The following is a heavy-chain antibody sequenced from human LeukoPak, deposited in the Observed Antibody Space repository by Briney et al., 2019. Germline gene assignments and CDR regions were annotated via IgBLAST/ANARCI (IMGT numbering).Heavy chain of an antibody. Sequence: GGSLRLSCTASGFTFRSYGMHWVRQAPGKGLEWLAFIQSDGRNQYYADSVKGQFTISRDNSKNTLFLQMNNLRAEDTAVYYCAKDKSMVRELDYWGQGTLATVSS. V-gene: IGHV3-30*02. D-gene: IGHD3-10*01. CDR3: AKDKSMVRELDY. J-gene: IGHJ4*02. CDR1: GFTFRSYG. CDR2: IQSDGRNQ.